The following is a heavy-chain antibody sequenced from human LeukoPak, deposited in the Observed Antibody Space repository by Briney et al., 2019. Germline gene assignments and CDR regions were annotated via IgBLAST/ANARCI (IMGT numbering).Heavy chain of an antibody. J-gene: IGHJ5*02. Sequence: GGSLRLSCAASGFTFSTYWMHWVRQAPGKGLVWVARINSDGSSTTYADSVRGRFTISRDNPKNTLYLQMNSLRAEDTAVYYCAKSDWFDPWGQGTLVTVSS. V-gene: IGHV3-74*03. CDR3: AKSDWFDP. CDR2: INSDGSST. CDR1: GFTFSTYW.